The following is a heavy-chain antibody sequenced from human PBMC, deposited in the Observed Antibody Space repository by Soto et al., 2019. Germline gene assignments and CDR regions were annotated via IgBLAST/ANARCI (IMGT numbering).Heavy chain of an antibody. D-gene: IGHD1-26*01. CDR3: ANVMYSGSYSGALEY. CDR1: GFSITSFA. J-gene: IGHJ4*02. Sequence: PGGSLRLSCVASGFSITSFAMSWVRQAPGKGLEWASAISASGGSTYADSVKGRFTISRDNSKNTLYLQMNSLRVEDTAVYYCANVMYSGSYSGALEYWGQGTLVPVSS. V-gene: IGHV3-23*01. CDR2: ISASGGST.